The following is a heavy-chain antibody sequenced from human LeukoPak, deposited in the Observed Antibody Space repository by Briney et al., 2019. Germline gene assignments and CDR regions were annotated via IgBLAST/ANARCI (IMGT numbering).Heavy chain of an antibody. CDR2: IYYSGTT. J-gene: IGHJ4*02. D-gene: IGHD2-15*01. CDR3: ARLRDMMGGADY. CDR1: GGSISNYY. Sequence: SETLSLTCTVSGGSISNYYWSWIRQPPGKGLEWIGNIYYSGTTNYNPSLKSRVTISVDTSKNQFSLKLSSVTAADTAVYYCARLRDMMGGADYWGQGTLVTVSS. V-gene: IGHV4-59*01.